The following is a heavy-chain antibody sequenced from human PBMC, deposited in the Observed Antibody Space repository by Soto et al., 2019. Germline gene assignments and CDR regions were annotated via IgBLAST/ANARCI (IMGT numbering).Heavy chain of an antibody. Sequence: GGSVRLSRTASGFSVSSVYMSWVRQAPGKGLEWVSSLYRAGTPYYADSVRGRFTISRDITRNTLYLQMNGLTKEDTALYYCASPTLPATKQTSDWDWYYYAMDVWGQGTAVTVSS. CDR3: ASPTLPATKQTSDWDWYYYAMDV. CDR1: GFSVSSVY. D-gene: IGHD2-21*02. V-gene: IGHV3-53*01. J-gene: IGHJ6*02. CDR2: LYRAGTP.